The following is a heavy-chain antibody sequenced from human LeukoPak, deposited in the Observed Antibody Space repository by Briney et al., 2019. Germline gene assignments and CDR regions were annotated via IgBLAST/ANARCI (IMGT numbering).Heavy chain of an antibody. J-gene: IGHJ4*02. CDR3: ARDWYYDSSGYYPH. CDR2: ISSSSSTI. D-gene: IGHD3-22*01. V-gene: IGHV3-48*04. Sequence: TGGSLRLSCAASGFTFSSYSMNWVRQAPGKGLEWVSYISSSSSTIYYADSVKGRFTISRDNAKNSLYLQMNSLRAEDTAVYYCARDWYYDSSGYYPHWGRGTLVTVSS. CDR1: GFTFSSYS.